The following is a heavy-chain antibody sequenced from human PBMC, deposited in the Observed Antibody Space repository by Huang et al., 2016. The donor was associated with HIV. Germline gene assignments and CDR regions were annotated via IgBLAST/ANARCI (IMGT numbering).Heavy chain of an antibody. CDR3: ATSTPDVGAGVLRSAFDI. J-gene: IGHJ3*02. V-gene: IGHV1-24*01. CDR1: GYTVSELS. CDR2: FDPEEGET. D-gene: IGHD2-15*01. Sequence: QVQLVESGAELKKPGASVRVSCKVSGYTVSELSLHWVRQAPEKGLEWMGGFDPEEGETIYAERLQGRVTRTEDTSTDTAYMELSSLRPEDTAVYYWATSTPDVGAGVLRSAFDIWGQGTMVTVSS.